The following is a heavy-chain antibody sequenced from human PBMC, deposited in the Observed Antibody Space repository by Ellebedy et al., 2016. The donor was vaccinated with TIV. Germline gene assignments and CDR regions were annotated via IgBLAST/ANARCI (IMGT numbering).Heavy chain of an antibody. CDR2: IYYSGST. Sequence: SETLSLXCTVSGGSISSYYWSWIRQPPGKGLEWIGYIYYSGSTNYNPSLKSRVTISVDTSKNQFSLKLSSVTAADTAVYYCAREGSSGWTGAFDIWGQGTMVTVSS. V-gene: IGHV4-59*01. J-gene: IGHJ3*02. CDR3: AREGSSGWTGAFDI. CDR1: GGSISSYY. D-gene: IGHD6-19*01.